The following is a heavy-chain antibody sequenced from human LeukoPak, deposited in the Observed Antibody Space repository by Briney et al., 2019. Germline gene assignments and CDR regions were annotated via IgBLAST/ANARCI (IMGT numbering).Heavy chain of an antibody. Sequence: GGSLRLSCAASGFTFSSYAMSWVRQAPGKGLEWVSAVSGSGGSTYYADSVKGRFTISRDNSKNTLYLQMNSLRAEDTAVYYCASGASGSYGPSPFDYWGQGTLVTVSS. CDR3: ASGASGSYGPSPFDY. CDR1: GFTFSSYA. J-gene: IGHJ4*02. D-gene: IGHD1-26*01. CDR2: VSGSGGST. V-gene: IGHV3-23*01.